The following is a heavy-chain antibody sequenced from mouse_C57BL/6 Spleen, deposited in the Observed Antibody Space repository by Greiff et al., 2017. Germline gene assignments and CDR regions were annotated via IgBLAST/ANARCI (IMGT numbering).Heavy chain of an antibody. CDR1: GYTFTSYW. CDR3: AYYDYDDGTGDY. Sequence: QVQLQQPGAELVKPGASVKLSCKASGYTFTSYWMHWVKQRPGQGLEWIGMIHPNSGSTNYNEKFKSKATLTVDKSSSTAYMQLSSLTSEDSAVYYCAYYDYDDGTGDYWGQGTTRTVSS. CDR2: IHPNSGST. V-gene: IGHV1-64*01. J-gene: IGHJ2*01. D-gene: IGHD2-4*01.